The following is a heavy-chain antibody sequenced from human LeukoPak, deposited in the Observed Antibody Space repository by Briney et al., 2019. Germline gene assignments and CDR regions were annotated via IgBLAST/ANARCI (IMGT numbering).Heavy chain of an antibody. Sequence: GGSLRLSCAASGFTFSSYSMAWVRQAPGKGLEWVSSISSSSSYIYYADSVKGRFTISRDNAKNSLYLQMNSLRAEDTAVYYCARGFLRYFDWLPYDYWGQGTLVTVSS. J-gene: IGHJ4*02. D-gene: IGHD3-9*01. CDR2: ISSSSSYI. V-gene: IGHV3-21*01. CDR1: GFTFSSYS. CDR3: ARGFLRYFDWLPYDY.